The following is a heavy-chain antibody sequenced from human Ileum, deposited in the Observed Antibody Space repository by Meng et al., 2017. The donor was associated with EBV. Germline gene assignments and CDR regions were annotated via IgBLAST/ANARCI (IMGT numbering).Heavy chain of an antibody. J-gene: IGHJ4*02. Sequence: GQCQESGPGLVKPSGTLSLTCAGSGGSIRSSNWWSWVRQAPGKGLEWIGEIHHTESTNYNPSLKSRVTISVDKSKNLFSLKLSSVTAADTAVYYCARGYGSGRDYFDYWGQGTLVTVSS. D-gene: IGHD3-10*01. CDR3: ARGYGSGRDYFDY. V-gene: IGHV4-4*02. CDR1: GGSIRSSNW. CDR2: IHHTEST.